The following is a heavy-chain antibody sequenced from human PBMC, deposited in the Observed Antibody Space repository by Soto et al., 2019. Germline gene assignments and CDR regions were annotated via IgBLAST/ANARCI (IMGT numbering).Heavy chain of an antibody. J-gene: IGHJ4*02. V-gene: IGHV4-4*02. CDR3: ARLGSSWQLDY. Sequence: ASETLSLTCAVSGGSISSSNWWSWVRQPPGKGLEWIGEIYHSGSTNYNPSLKSPVTISVDKSKNQFSLKLSSVTAADTAVYYCARLGSSWQLDYWGQGTLVTVSS. CDR2: IYHSGST. CDR1: GGSISSSNW. D-gene: IGHD6-13*01.